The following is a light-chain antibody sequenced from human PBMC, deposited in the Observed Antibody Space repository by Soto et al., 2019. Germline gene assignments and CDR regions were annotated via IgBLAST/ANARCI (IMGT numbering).Light chain of an antibody. Sequence: QSALTQPASVSGSPGQSITISCTGTNSDVGSYKFVSWYQQHPGEVPKHIIYEATKRPSGLSNRFSGSKSGNTASLTISGLQAEDEADYYCCSFAGGGATWVFGGGTKVTVL. CDR2: EAT. V-gene: IGLV2-23*01. J-gene: IGLJ3*02. CDR3: CSFAGGGATWV. CDR1: NSDVGSYKF.